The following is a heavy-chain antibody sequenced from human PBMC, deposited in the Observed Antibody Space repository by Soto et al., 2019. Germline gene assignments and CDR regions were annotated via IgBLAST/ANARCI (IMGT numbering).Heavy chain of an antibody. CDR3: ARGEPRFMEWLLLSEYFDP. CDR1: GGSISSYY. V-gene: IGHV4-59*01. D-gene: IGHD3-3*01. CDR2: IYYSGST. J-gene: IGHJ4*02. Sequence: PSKTLSLTCTVSGGSISSYYWSWIRQPPGKGLEWIGYIYYSGSTNYNPSLKSRVTISVDTSKNQFSLKLSSVTAADTAVYYCARGEPRFMEWLLLSEYFDPWGQGTLVTVSS.